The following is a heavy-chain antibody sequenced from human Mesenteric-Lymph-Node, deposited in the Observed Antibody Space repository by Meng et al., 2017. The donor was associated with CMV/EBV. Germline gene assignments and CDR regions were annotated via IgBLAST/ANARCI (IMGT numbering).Heavy chain of an antibody. D-gene: IGHD3-10*01. CDR1: GFTFSSYA. CDR2: ISYDGSNK. V-gene: IGHV3-30-3*01. J-gene: IGHJ6*02. Sequence: GESLKISCAASGFTFSSYAMHWVRQAPGKGLEWVAVISYDGSNKYYADSVKGRFTISRDNSKNTLYLQMNSLRAEDTAVYYCARGLGQDMVRGVRRYYYYGMDVWGQGTTVTVSS. CDR3: ARGLGQDMVRGVRRYYYYGMDV.